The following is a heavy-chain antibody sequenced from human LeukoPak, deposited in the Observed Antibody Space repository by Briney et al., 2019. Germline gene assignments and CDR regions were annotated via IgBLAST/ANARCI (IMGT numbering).Heavy chain of an antibody. V-gene: IGHV3-33*01. CDR2: IWYDGSNK. Sequence: PGRSLRLSCAASGFTFSSYGMHWVRQAPGKGLEWVAVIWYDGSNKYYADSVKGRFTISRDNSKNTLYLQMNSLRAEDTAVYYCAREGSGYYYNYFDYWGQGTLVTVSS. CDR1: GFTFSSYG. J-gene: IGHJ4*02. CDR3: AREGSGYYYNYFDY. D-gene: IGHD3-22*01.